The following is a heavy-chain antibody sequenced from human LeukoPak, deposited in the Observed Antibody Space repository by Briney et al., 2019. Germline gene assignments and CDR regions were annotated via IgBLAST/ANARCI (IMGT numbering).Heavy chain of an antibody. CDR3: ASGPGVGYDFWSGTPSYYYYYMDV. Sequence: PSETLSLTCAVSGGSICIYYWRWIRHPAGGGLGWIGRIYISVSTNYTPSRKSRVTISVDKSKNHFSLKLSSVTAAETAVYYCASGPGVGYDFWSGTPSYYYYYMDVWGKGSTVSVCS. CDR1: GGSICIYY. J-gene: IGHJ6*03. D-gene: IGHD3-3*01. CDR2: IYISVST. V-gene: IGHV4-4*07.